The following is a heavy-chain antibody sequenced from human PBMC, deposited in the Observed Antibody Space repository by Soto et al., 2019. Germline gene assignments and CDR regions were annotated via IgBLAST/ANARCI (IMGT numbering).Heavy chain of an antibody. Sequence: PSETLSLTCTVSGYSISSGSYWGWIRQPPGKGPEWIASIYHGGTTFYNPSLKSRVTVSVDKSNNQFSLKLRSVTAADTAVYYCAKAHVMVVARSTFRYCGHGTLVTVSS. D-gene: IGHD2-2*01. J-gene: IGHJ4*01. CDR3: AKAHVMVVARSTFRY. CDR2: IYHGGTT. CDR1: GYSISSGSY. V-gene: IGHV4-38-2*02.